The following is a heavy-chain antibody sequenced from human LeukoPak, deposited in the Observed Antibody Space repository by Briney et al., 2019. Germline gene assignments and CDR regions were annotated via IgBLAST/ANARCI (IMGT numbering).Heavy chain of an antibody. Sequence: ASVKASCKASGYTFTSYAMNWVRQAPGQGLEWMGWINTNTGNPTYAQGFTGRFVFSLDTSVSTAYLQISSLKAEDTAVYYCAREGAEEVLWFGELFEGGSYFDYWGQGTLVTVSS. D-gene: IGHD3-10*01. CDR2: INTNTGNP. CDR3: AREGAEEVLWFGELFEGGSYFDY. V-gene: IGHV7-4-1*02. CDR1: GYTFTSYA. J-gene: IGHJ4*02.